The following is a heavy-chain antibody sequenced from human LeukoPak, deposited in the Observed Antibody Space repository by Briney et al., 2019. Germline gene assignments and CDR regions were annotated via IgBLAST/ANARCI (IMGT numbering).Heavy chain of an antibody. Sequence: PGRSLRLSCAASGFTFSRNAMHWVRQPPGRGLEWVAVISYDGGQKFYADSVKGRFTSSRDNSKNTLYLEINSLKPEDTAVYYCGRAFVAIPGRRPPDFWGQGTLVTVSS. CDR1: GFTFSRNA. V-gene: IGHV3-30*04. D-gene: IGHD2-15*01. CDR3: GRAFVAIPGRRPPDF. J-gene: IGHJ4*02. CDR2: ISYDGGQK.